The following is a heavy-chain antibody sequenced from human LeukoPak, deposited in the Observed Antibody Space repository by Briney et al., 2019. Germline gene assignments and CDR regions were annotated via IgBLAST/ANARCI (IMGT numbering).Heavy chain of an antibody. CDR2: IYYSGST. CDR1: GGSISSYY. J-gene: IGHJ4*02. D-gene: IGHD3-22*01. CDR3: ARGGDSSGYCYPKEYYFDY. Sequence: SETLSLTCTVSGGSISSYYWSWIRQPPGKGLEWIGYIYYSGSTNYNPSLKSRVTISVDTSKNQFSLKLSSVTAADTAVYYCARGGDSSGYCYPKEYYFDYWGQGTLVTVSS. V-gene: IGHV4-59*01.